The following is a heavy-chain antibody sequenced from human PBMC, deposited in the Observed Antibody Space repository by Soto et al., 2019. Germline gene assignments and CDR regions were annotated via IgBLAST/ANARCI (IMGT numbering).Heavy chain of an antibody. Sequence: SETLSLTCTVSGGSISSYYWSWIRQPPGKGLEWIGFIYYSGSTNYNPSLKSRVTIPVDTSKNQFSVKLSSVTAADAAVYYCARYDYGDSHLGSLFDYWGQGTLVTVSS. J-gene: IGHJ4*02. CDR1: GGSISSYY. V-gene: IGHV4-59*08. CDR3: ARYDYGDSHLGSLFDY. D-gene: IGHD4-17*01. CDR2: IYYSGST.